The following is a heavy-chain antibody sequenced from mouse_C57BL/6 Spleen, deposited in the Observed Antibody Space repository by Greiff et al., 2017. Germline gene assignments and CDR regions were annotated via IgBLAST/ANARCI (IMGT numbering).Heavy chain of an antibody. Sequence: VQLQQPGAELVKPGASVKMSCKASGYTFTSYWITWVKQRPGQGLEWIGDIYPGSGSTNYNEKFKSKATLTVDTSSSTAYMQLSSLTSEDSAVYYCAREELGRRYFDYWGQGTTLTVSS. CDR1: GYTFTSYW. CDR3: AREELGRRYFDY. V-gene: IGHV1-55*01. CDR2: IYPGSGST. J-gene: IGHJ2*01. D-gene: IGHD4-1*01.